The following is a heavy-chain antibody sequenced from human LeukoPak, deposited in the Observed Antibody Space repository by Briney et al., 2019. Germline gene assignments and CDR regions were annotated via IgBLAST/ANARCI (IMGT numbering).Heavy chain of an antibody. Sequence: PGRSLRLSCAASGFTFSNYDIHWVRQAPGKGLEWVAVISFDGSHKYYTDSVKGRFTISRDNSKNTLYLQMNSLRAEDTAMYYCAKAKRIIMVRGVIQADYFDYWGQGILVTVSS. D-gene: IGHD3-10*01. CDR3: AKAKRIIMVRGVIQADYFDY. J-gene: IGHJ4*02. V-gene: IGHV3-30*18. CDR1: GFTFSNYD. CDR2: ISFDGSHK.